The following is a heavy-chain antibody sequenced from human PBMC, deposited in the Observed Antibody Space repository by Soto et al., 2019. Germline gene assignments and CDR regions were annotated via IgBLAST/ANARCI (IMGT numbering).Heavy chain of an antibody. J-gene: IGHJ3*02. CDR3: ATRTYYYDSSGYYSLDAFDI. Sequence: PSETLSLTCAVSGGSISSSNWWSWVRQPPGKGLEWIGEIYHSGSTNYNPSLKSRVTISVDKSKNQFSLKLSSVTAADTAVYYCATRTYYYDSSGYYSLDAFDIWGQGTMVTVSS. V-gene: IGHV4-4*02. CDR1: GGSISSSNW. CDR2: IYHSGST. D-gene: IGHD3-22*01.